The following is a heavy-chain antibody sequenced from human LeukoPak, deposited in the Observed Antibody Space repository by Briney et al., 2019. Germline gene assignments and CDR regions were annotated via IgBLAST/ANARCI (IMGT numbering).Heavy chain of an antibody. V-gene: IGHV3-21*01. Sequence: GGSLRLSCAASGFTFSSYSMNWVRQAPGKGLEWVSSISSSSSYIYYADSVKGRFTISRDNAKNSLYLQVNSLRAKDTALYYCARDYYDSSGSSWFDPWGQGTLVTVSS. J-gene: IGHJ5*02. CDR2: ISSSSSYI. CDR1: GFTFSSYS. CDR3: ARDYYDSSGSSWFDP. D-gene: IGHD3-22*01.